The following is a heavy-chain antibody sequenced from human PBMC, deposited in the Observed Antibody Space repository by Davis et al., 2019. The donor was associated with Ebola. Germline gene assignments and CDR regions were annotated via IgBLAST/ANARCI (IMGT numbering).Heavy chain of an antibody. CDR3: ARDRGWLRPYYFDY. D-gene: IGHD5-12*01. CDR1: GGSISSYY. J-gene: IGHJ4*02. Sequence: SETLSLTCTVSGGSISSYYWSWIRQPPGKGLEWIGEIYHSGSTNYNPSLKSRVTISVDKSKNQFSLKLSSVTAADTAVYYCARDRGWLRPYYFDYWGQGTLVTVSS. V-gene: IGHV4-59*12. CDR2: IYHSGST.